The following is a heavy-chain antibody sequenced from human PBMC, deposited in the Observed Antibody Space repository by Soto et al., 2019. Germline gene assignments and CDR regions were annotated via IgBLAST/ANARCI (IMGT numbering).Heavy chain of an antibody. CDR2: IYPGDSDT. CDR3: AREGAGADCSSTSCYESDRPKYYYYYMDV. D-gene: IGHD2-2*01. CDR1: GYSFTSYW. V-gene: IGHV5-51*01. Sequence: GESLKISCKGSGYSFTSYWIGWVRQMPGKGLEWMGIIYPGDSDTRYSPSFQGQVTISADKSISTAYLQWSSLKASDTAMYYCAREGAGADCSSTSCYESDRPKYYYYYMDVWGKGTTVTVSS. J-gene: IGHJ6*03.